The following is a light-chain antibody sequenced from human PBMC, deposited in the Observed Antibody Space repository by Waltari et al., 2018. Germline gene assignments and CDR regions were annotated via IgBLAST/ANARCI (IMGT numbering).Light chain of an antibody. CDR3: QSYDTSLSVV. CDR1: GYNIGAGYA. CDR2: GST. J-gene: IGLJ3*02. V-gene: IGLV1-40*01. Sequence: SVLTQPPSVSGAPGQRVTISCTGSGYNIGAGYALHWYQQLPRAAPKLLIYGSTSRPLGVPARFFGSTSGTSASLAITGLQAEDEADYYCQSYDTSLSVVFGGGTKLTVL.